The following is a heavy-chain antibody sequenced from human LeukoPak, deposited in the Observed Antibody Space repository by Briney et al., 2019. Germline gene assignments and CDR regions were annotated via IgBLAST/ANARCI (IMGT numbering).Heavy chain of an antibody. CDR3: ARERCSGGSCYLGGVLRGYFDS. Sequence: SETLSLTCAVYGGSFSGYYWSWIRQPPGKGLEWIGEINHSGSTNYNPSLKSRVTISVDTSKNHFSLKLSSVTAADTAVYYCARERCSGGSCYLGGVLRGYFDSWGQGTLVTVSS. CDR2: INHSGST. V-gene: IGHV4-34*01. D-gene: IGHD2-15*01. CDR1: GGSFSGYY. J-gene: IGHJ4*02.